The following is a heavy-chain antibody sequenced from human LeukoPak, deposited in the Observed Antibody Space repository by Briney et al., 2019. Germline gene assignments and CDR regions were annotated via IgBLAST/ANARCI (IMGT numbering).Heavy chain of an antibody. CDR3: ARDRLMVYAGPWFDP. J-gene: IGHJ5*02. V-gene: IGHV4-4*07. Sequence: SETLSLTCTVSGGSISSYYWSWIRQPAGKGLEWLGRIYTSGSTNYKPSLKSRVTMSVDTSKNQFSLKLSSVTAADTAVYYCARDRLMVYAGPWFDPWGQGTLVTVSS. CDR2: IYTSGST. D-gene: IGHD2-8*01. CDR1: GGSISSYY.